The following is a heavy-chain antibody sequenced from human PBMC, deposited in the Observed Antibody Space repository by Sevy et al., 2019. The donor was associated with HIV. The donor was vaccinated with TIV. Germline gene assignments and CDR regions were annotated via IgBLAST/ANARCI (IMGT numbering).Heavy chain of an antibody. CDR2: ISGSGGST. D-gene: IGHD3-22*01. CDR3: ASSGRITMIVVDPGAFDI. CDR1: GFTFSSYA. Sequence: GGSLRLSCAASGFTFSSYAMSWVRQAPGKGLEWVSAISGSGGSTYYADSVKGRFTISRDNSKNTLYLQMNSLRAEDTAVYYCASSGRITMIVVDPGAFDIWGQRTMVTVS. J-gene: IGHJ3*02. V-gene: IGHV3-23*01.